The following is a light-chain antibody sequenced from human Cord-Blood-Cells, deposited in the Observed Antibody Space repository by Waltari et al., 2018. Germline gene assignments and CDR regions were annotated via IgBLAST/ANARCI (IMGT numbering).Light chain of an antibody. Sequence: DIPMTQSPSSLSASVGDRVPITCQASQDISNYLNWYQQKPGKAPKLLIYDASNLERGVPSRFSGSGSGTDFTFTISSLQPEDIATYYCQQYDNLPYTFGQGTKLEIK. V-gene: IGKV1-33*01. CDR2: DAS. CDR1: QDISNY. CDR3: QQYDNLPYT. J-gene: IGKJ2*01.